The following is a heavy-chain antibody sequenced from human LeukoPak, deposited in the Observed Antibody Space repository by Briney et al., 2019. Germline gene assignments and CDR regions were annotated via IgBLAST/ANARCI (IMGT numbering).Heavy chain of an antibody. CDR1: GFTFSSYW. J-gene: IGHJ3*02. CDR3: ARYGLGDTFDI. V-gene: IGHV3-7*01. Sequence: GGSLRLSCAASGFTFSSYWMSWVRQAPGKGLEWVASIKQDGSETRYMDSMKGRFTIFRDNTKSSLYLQMSSLRAEDTAVYYCARYGLGDTFDIWGQGTVVTVSS. CDR2: IKQDGSET. D-gene: IGHD4-17*01.